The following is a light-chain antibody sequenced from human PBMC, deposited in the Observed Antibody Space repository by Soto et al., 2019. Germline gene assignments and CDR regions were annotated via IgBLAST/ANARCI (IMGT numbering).Light chain of an antibody. V-gene: IGKV1-39*01. CDR2: AAS. CDR3: QPSYSTPRT. Sequence: DIQMTQSPSSLSASVGDRVTITCRASQSISSYLNWYQQKPGKAPKLLIYAASSLQSGVPSRFSGSGSGTDVTLTISSLQPEDFATYYCQPSYSTPRTVGQGTKVEIK. J-gene: IGKJ1*01. CDR1: QSISSY.